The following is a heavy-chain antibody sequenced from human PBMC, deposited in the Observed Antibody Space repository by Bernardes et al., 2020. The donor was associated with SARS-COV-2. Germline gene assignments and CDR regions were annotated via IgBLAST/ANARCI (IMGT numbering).Heavy chain of an antibody. V-gene: IGHV3-7*01. CDR3: VTGQPDTAYRPGDY. D-gene: IGHD5-18*01. Sequence: GSLRLSCAASGFTCSDCWMNWVRQAPGKGLEWVANIKPDGSEKYYVDSVKGRFTISRDNAKNSLYLQMNSLRAEDTALYYCVTGQPDTAYRPGDYWGQGTLVIVSS. CDR2: IKPDGSEK. CDR1: GFTCSDCW. J-gene: IGHJ4*02.